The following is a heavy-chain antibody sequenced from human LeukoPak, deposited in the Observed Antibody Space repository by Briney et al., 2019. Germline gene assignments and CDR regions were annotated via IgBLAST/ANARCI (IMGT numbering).Heavy chain of an antibody. CDR2: SYYSGST. CDR1: GGPISSSSHY. V-gene: IGHV4-39*01. CDR3: ARQKITTSDY. D-gene: IGHD3-22*01. Sequence: PSEALSLTCTVSGGPISSSSHYWGWIRQPPGRGLEWIGRSYYSGSTYYNPSLKSRVTISVDTSKNQFSLRLSSVTAADTAVYFCARQKITTSDYWGQGTLVTVPS. J-gene: IGHJ4*02.